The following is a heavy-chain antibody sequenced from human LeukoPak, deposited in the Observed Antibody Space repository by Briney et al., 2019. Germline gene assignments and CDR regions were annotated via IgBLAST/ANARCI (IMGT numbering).Heavy chain of an antibody. V-gene: IGHV3-30-3*01. CDR1: GFTFSSYA. CDR2: ISYDGSNK. D-gene: IGHD6-19*01. J-gene: IGHJ4*02. CDR3: ASEGSGWYYYFDY. Sequence: GGSLRLSCAASGFTFSSYAMHWVRQAPGKGLEWVAVISYDGSNKYYADSVKGRFTISRDNSKNTLYLQMNSLRAEDTAVYYYASEGSGWYYYFDYWGQGTLVTVSS.